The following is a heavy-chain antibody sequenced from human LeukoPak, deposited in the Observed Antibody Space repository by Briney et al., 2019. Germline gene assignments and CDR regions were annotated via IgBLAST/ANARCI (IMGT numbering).Heavy chain of an antibody. J-gene: IGHJ4*02. CDR1: GFTFSSYY. CDR2: ISRSTNHT. D-gene: IGHD2-15*01. V-gene: IGHV3-21*01. CDR3: ARVSFADGGYFDY. Sequence: GGSLRLSCAASGFTFSSYYMNWVRQAPGKGLGWVSSISRSTNHTYYADSLKGRFTISRDNAKNSLYLQMNSLRAEDTAVYYCARVSFADGGYFDYWGQGSLVTVSS.